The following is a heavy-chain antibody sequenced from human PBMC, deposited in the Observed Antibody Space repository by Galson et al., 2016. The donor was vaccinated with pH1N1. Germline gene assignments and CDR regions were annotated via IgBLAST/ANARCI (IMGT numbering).Heavy chain of an antibody. CDR2: ISYNGHDQ. CDR3: GREDWSYADTYYNGMDV. CDR1: GFSFDTYA. V-gene: IGHV3-30*03. D-gene: IGHD3-16*01. J-gene: IGHJ6*02. Sequence: SLRLSCAASGFSFDTYAMHWVRQAPGKGLEWVAFISYNGHDQSYADSLKGRFIISRDNSKNTVNPQLNSLRTEDTAVYYCGREDWSYADTYYNGMDVWGQGTTVAVSS.